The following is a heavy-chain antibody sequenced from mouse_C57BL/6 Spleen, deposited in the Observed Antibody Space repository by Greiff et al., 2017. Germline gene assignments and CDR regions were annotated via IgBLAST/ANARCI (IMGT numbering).Heavy chain of an antibody. CDR2: IYPGDGDT. CDR3: ARGWDVERGFAY. D-gene: IGHD4-1*01. V-gene: IGHV1-82*01. CDR1: GYAFSSSW. J-gene: IGHJ3*01. Sequence: QVQLQQSGPELVKPGASVKISCKASGYAFSSSWMNWVKQRPGKGLEWIGRIYPGDGDTNYNGKFKGKATLTADKSSSTAYMQLSSLTSEDSAVYFCARGWDVERGFAYWGQGTLVTVSA.